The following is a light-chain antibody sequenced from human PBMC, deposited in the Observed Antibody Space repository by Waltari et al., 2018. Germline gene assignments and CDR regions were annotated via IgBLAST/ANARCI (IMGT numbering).Light chain of an antibody. V-gene: IGLV1-44*01. CDR1: STNIGRNT. CDR2: NND. J-gene: IGLJ6*01. Sequence: QSVLTQPPSVSGTPGQRVTISCSGSSTNIGRNTANWYQQVPGTAPKLVIYNNDERPSGVSDLFSCSKSCTAASLAIIGLQPEDEADYYCAAWDDSLSGPVFGSGTKVTVL. CDR3: AAWDDSLSGPV.